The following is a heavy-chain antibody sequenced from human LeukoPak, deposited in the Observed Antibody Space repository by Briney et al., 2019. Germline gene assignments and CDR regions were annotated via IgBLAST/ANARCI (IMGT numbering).Heavy chain of an antibody. CDR2: IYYTGSS. CDR1: GASINSHF. J-gene: IGHJ4*02. V-gene: IGHV4-59*08. CDR3: ARGRYYFDY. Sequence: SETLSLTCTVSGASINSHFWSSIRQPPGKGLEWVGSIYYTGSSYYNPSLESRVTISVDTSKNQFSLKLSSVTAADTAVYYCARGRYYFDYWGQGTLVTVSS.